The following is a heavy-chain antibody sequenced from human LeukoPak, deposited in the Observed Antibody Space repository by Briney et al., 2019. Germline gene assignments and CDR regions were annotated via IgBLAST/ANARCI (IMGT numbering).Heavy chain of an antibody. D-gene: IGHD3-16*02. CDR2: IYYSGST. J-gene: IGHJ5*02. V-gene: IGHV4-30-4*01. Sequence: SETLSLTCTVSGGSISSGDYYWNWIRQPPGKGLEWIGYIYYSGSTYYNPSLKSRVTISVDTSKNQFSLKLSSVTAADTAVYYCARDLGGLGELSAPTWGQGTLVTVSS. CDR3: ARDLGGLGELSAPT. CDR1: GGSISSGDYY.